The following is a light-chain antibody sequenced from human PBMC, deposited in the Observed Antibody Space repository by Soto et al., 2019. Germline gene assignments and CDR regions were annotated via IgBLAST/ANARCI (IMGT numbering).Light chain of an antibody. J-gene: IGKJ1*01. CDR3: QQYKSYRA. Sequence: DIQMTQSPSTLSASVGDRVTITCRARESIDSWLAWHQQKPGRAPKLLISKASNLESGVPSRFSGSGFGTEFTLTISSLQPDDFATYYCQQYKSYRAFGQGTKVEI. CDR2: KAS. V-gene: IGKV1-5*03. CDR1: ESIDSW.